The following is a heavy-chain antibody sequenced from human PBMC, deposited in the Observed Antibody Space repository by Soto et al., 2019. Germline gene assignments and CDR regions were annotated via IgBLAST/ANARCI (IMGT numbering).Heavy chain of an antibody. CDR3: ARDRGIAVAGTGGYYFDY. Sequence: QVQLVESGGGLVKPGGSLRLSCAASGFTFSDYYMSWIRQAPGKGLEWVSYISSSSSYTNYADSVKGRFTISRDNAKNSLYLQMNSLRAEDTAMYYCARDRGIAVAGTGGYYFDYWGQGTLVTVSS. CDR1: GFTFSDYY. CDR2: ISSSSSYT. D-gene: IGHD6-19*01. V-gene: IGHV3-11*06. J-gene: IGHJ4*02.